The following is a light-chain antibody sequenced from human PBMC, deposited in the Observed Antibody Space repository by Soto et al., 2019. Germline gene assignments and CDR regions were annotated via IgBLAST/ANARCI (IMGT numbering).Light chain of an antibody. CDR3: AAWDDSLNGPV. CDR2: SNN. V-gene: IGLV1-44*01. J-gene: IGLJ2*01. Sequence: QLVLTQSPSASGTPGQRVTISCSGSSSNIGSNTVNWYQQLPGTAPKLLIYSNNQRPSGVPDRFSGSKSGTSASLAISGLQSEDEADYYCAAWDDSLNGPVFGGGTKVTVL. CDR1: SSNIGSNT.